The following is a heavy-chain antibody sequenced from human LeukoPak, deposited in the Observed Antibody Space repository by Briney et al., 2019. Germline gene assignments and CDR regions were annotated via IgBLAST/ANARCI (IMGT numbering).Heavy chain of an antibody. D-gene: IGHD1-1*01. CDR1: GFTFSSYG. V-gene: IGHV3-33*08. J-gene: IGHJ6*04. CDR3: ALDAGMDV. Sequence: PGRSLRLSCAASGFTFSSYGMHWVRQAPGKGLEWVAVIWYGGSNKYYADSVKGRFTISRDNSKNTLYLQMNSLRAEDTAVYYCALDAGMDVWGKGTTVTVSS. CDR2: IWYGGSNK.